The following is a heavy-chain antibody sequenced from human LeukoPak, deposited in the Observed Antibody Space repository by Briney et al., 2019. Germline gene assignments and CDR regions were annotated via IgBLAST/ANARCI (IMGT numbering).Heavy chain of an antibody. V-gene: IGHV1-18*01. CDR1: GYMFTSYG. Sequence: ASVKVSCKASGYMFTSYGISWVRQAPGQGLEWMGRISAYNGNTNYAQNLQGRVTMTTDTSTSTVYLELRSLRSDDTAVYYCARDGIVVVVGAAHEYFQHWGQGTLVTVSS. D-gene: IGHD2-15*01. CDR3: ARDGIVVVVGAAHEYFQH. CDR2: ISAYNGNT. J-gene: IGHJ1*01.